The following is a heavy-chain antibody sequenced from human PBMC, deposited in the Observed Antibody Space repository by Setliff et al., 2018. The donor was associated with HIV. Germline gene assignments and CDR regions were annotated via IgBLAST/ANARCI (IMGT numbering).Heavy chain of an antibody. D-gene: IGHD6-13*01. Sequence: SETLSLTCAVYGGSFSGYYWSWIRQTPGKGLAWIGEINHSGITKYNPSLKRRVTISVDTSKNQFSLRVEDSALYYCAKADDGAAAGPGPWGQGTLVTVSS. V-gene: IGHV4-34*01. CDR1: GGSFSGYY. J-gene: IGHJ5*02. CDR2: INHSGIT. CDR3: AKADDGAAAGPGP.